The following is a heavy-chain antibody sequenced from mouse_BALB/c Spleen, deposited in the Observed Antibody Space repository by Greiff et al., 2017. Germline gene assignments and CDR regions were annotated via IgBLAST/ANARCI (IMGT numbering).Heavy chain of an antibody. CDR3: AKGNYDYEDY. CDR2: ISSGGST. CDR1: GFTFSSYA. D-gene: IGHD2-4*01. J-gene: IGHJ2*01. V-gene: IGHV5-6-5*01. Sequence: EVKLVESGGGLVKPGGSLKLSCAASGFTFSSYAMSWVRQTPEKRLEWVASISSGGSTYYPDSVKGRFTISRDNARNILYLQMSSLRSEDTAMYYCAKGNYDYEDYWGQGTTLTVSS.